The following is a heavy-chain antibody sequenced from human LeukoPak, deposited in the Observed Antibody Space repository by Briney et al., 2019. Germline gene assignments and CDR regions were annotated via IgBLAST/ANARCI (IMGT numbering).Heavy chain of an antibody. Sequence: SVKVSCKASGGTFISYAISWVRQAPGQGLEWMGGIIPIFGTANYAQKFQGRVTITADESTSTAYMELSSLRSEDTAVYYCARGPRDLHYYAQLFFDYWGQGTLVTVSS. CDR2: IIPIFGTA. CDR3: ARGPRDLHYYAQLFFDY. V-gene: IGHV1-69*13. D-gene: IGHD3-10*01. CDR1: GGTFISYA. J-gene: IGHJ4*02.